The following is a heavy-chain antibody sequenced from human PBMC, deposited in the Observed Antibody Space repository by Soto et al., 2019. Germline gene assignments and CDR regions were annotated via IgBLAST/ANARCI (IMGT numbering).Heavy chain of an antibody. CDR3: ETDQSGYSYETNY. V-gene: IGHV3-23*01. Sequence: EVQLLESGGGLVQPGGSLRLSCAASGFTFSSYAMSWVRQAPGKGLEWVSAISGSGGSTYYADSVKGRLTISRDNSKNTLYLQMNSLRAEDTAVYYCETDQSGYSYETNYWGQGTLVTVYS. D-gene: IGHD5-18*01. CDR1: GFTFSSYA. CDR2: ISGSGGST. J-gene: IGHJ4*02.